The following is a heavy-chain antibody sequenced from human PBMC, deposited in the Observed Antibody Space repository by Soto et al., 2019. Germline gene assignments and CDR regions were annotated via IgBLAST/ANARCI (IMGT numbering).Heavy chain of an antibody. Sequence: QVHLVQSGAEVKKPGASVKVSCKASGYTFTSYGITWVRQAPGQGLEWMGWISAHNGNTDYAQKLQGRVSVTRDTSTSTAYMELRSLISAVAAVYYCARGGYGDYWGQGALVTVSS. CDR2: ISAHNGNT. J-gene: IGHJ4*02. V-gene: IGHV1-18*01. CDR3: ARGGYGDY. CDR1: GYTFTSYG. D-gene: IGHD1-1*01.